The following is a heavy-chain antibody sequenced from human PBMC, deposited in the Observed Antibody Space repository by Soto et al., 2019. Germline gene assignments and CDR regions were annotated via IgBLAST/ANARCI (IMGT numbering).Heavy chain of an antibody. D-gene: IGHD2-2*01. V-gene: IGHV3-7*01. J-gene: IGHJ5*02. CDR2: IKQDGSEK. CDR3: ATYSTTFGWFDP. CDR1: GFTFSNSW. Sequence: GGSLRLSCAASGFTFSNSWMNWVRQAPGKGLEWVAIIKQDGSEKYYVDSVKGRFTISRDNAKSSLYLEMNSLRAEDTAVYYCATYSTTFGWFDPWGQGTLVPVSS.